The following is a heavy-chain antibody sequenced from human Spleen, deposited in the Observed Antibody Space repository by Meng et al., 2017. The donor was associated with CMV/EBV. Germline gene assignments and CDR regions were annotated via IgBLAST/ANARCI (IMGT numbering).Heavy chain of an antibody. V-gene: IGHV1-69*02. CDR3: TEYSSSFLSLDY. CDR1: GYSFTDYY. D-gene: IGHD6-6*01. CDR2: IIPILGIA. Sequence: SVKVSCKASGYSFTDYYIHWVRQAPGQGLEWMGRIIPILGIANYAQKFQGRVTITADKSTSTAYMELSSLRSEDTAVYYCTEYSSSFLSLDYWGQGTLVTVSS. J-gene: IGHJ4*02.